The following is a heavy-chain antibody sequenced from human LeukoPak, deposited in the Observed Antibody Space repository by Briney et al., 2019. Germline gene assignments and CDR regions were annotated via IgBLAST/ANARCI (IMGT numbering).Heavy chain of an antibody. CDR1: GYTFTSYY. V-gene: IGHV1-46*01. J-gene: IGHJ4*02. CDR3: AREYCSGGSCYFRVAY. Sequence: ASVKVSCKASGYTFTSYYMHWVRQAPGQGLEWMGIINPSGGSTSYAQKFQGRVTMTRDTSTSTVYMELSSLRSEDTAVYYCAREYCSGGSCYFRVAYWGQASQVSSSS. D-gene: IGHD2-15*01. CDR2: INPSGGST.